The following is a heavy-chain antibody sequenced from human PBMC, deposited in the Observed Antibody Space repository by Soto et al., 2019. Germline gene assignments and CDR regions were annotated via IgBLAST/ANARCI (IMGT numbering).Heavy chain of an antibody. V-gene: IGHV3-7*01. D-gene: IGHD3-16*01. CDR3: VCGGNFFIY. Sequence: EVQLVESGGGLVQPGGPLRLSCAASGFTFSTYWMTWVRQPPGKGLGWVANMDQDGSETYYVDSVRGRFTVSRDNAKNSLYLQMNSLRVADTAVYYCVCGGNFFIYWGQGTLVTVSP. J-gene: IGHJ4*02. CDR1: GFTFSTYW. CDR2: MDQDGSET.